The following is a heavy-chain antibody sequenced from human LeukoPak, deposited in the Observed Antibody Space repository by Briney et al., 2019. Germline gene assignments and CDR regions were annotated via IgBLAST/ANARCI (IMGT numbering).Heavy chain of an antibody. CDR3: ARVPYDYVWGSYRLGPLWY. V-gene: IGHV1-69*05. CDR1: GGTFSSYA. D-gene: IGHD3-16*02. Sequence: GASVKVSCKASGGTFSSYAISWVRQAPGQGLEWMGRIIPIFGTANYAQKFQGRVTITTDESTSTAYMELSSLRSEDTAVYYCARVPYDYVWGSYRLGPLWYWGQGTLVTVSP. CDR2: IIPIFGTA. J-gene: IGHJ4*02.